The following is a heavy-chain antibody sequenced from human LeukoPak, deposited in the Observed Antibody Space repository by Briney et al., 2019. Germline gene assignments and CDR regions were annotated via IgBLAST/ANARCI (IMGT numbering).Heavy chain of an antibody. CDR2: ISSDGRNK. CDR1: GFTFSGYG. Sequence: PGGSLRLSCAASGFTFSGYGMHWVRQAPCKGLEWVATISSDGRNKNYADSVKGRFTISRDNSKNTLFLQMDSLSVEDTAVYYCAKDVKTIAVAGGWFQYWGQGTLVTVSS. J-gene: IGHJ1*01. D-gene: IGHD6-19*01. CDR3: AKDVKTIAVAGGWFQY. V-gene: IGHV3-30*18.